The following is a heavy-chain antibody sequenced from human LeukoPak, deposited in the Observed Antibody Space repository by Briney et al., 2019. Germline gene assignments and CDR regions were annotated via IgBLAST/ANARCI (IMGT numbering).Heavy chain of an antibody. V-gene: IGHV4-59*12. Sequence: SETLSLTCTVSGGSISSYYWNWIRQPPGKGLEWIGYIYYSGSTYYNPSLKSRVTISVDTSKNQFSLKLSSVTAADTAVYYCARAPVPDYYYYGMDVWGQGTTVTVSS. CDR1: GGSISSYY. CDR3: ARAPVPDYYYYGMDV. CDR2: IYYSGST. J-gene: IGHJ6*02. D-gene: IGHD3-10*01.